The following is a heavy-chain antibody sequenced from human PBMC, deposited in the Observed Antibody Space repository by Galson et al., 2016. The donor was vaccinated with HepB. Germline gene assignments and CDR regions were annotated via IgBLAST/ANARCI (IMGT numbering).Heavy chain of an antibody. CDR1: GYTFTGYY. D-gene: IGHD1-26*01. CDR2: INPDSGFT. CDR3: ARDRYSGSYYVGAFDI. Sequence: SVKVSCKASGYTFTGYYMHWVRQAPGQGLEWMGWINPDSGFTSYAQKFQGRVTMTRDTSISTVYMELSRLKSDDTAIYYCARDRYSGSYYVGAFDIWGQGTMVTVS. J-gene: IGHJ3*02. V-gene: IGHV1-2*02.